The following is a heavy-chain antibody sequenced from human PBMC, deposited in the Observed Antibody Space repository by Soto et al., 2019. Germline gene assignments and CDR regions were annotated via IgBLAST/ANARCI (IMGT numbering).Heavy chain of an antibody. CDR2: ISFVGSNK. Sequence: QVPLVESGRGVVQPGRSLRLSCAASGFTFSSYGMHWVRQAPGKGLEWVAVISFVGSNKYYADSVKGRFTISRDNSKNTLYLQMNSLRAEDTAVYYCAKSDCISTSCYTGVSYFDYWGQGTLVTVSS. CDR1: GFTFSSYG. V-gene: IGHV3-30*18. D-gene: IGHD2-2*02. CDR3: AKSDCISTSCYTGVSYFDY. J-gene: IGHJ4*02.